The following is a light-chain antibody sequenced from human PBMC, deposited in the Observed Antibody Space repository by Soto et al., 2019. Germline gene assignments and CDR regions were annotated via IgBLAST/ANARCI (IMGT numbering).Light chain of an antibody. Sequence: DIHMTQSPSTLSASVGDRVTITCRASQSINTWLAWYQQKPGEAPRLLLYEGSTLERGVQSRFSGSGSGTEFTLTSSSLQPDDFETFYWQQYNNYSLTFGQGTNVEVK. J-gene: IGKJ1*01. V-gene: IGKV1-5*03. CDR1: QSINTW. CDR2: EGS. CDR3: QQYNNYSLT.